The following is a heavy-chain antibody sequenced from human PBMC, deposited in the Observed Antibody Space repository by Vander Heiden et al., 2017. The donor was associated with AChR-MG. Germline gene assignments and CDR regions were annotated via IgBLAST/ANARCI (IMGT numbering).Heavy chain of an antibody. V-gene: IGHV4-39*01. CDR2: ILHSGST. CDR3: VRGYSGSYSSYYYAMDV. D-gene: IGHD1-26*01. CDR1: GGSISSSSYY. Sequence: QLQLQESGPGLVKPSETLYLTCTVSGGSISSSSYYWGWIRQPPGKGLAWIGTILHSGSTYYSPSLKSRVTISVDTSKNQFSLKLNSVTAADTAVYYCVRGYSGSYSSYYYAMDVWGQGTTVTVSS. J-gene: IGHJ6*02.